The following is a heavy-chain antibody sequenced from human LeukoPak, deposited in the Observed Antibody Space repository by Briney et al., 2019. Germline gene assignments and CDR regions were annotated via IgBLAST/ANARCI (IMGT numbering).Heavy chain of an antibody. D-gene: IGHD3-3*01. CDR1: GFTFSSYA. Sequence: GGSLRLSCAASGFTFSSYAMSWVRQAPGKGLEWVGFIRSKVYAGTTEYAASVKGRFTISRDDSKSIAYLQMNSLKTEDTAVYYCTRARRFLGLYYMDVWGKGTTVTVSS. CDR2: IRSKVYAGTT. CDR3: TRARRFLGLYYMDV. V-gene: IGHV3-49*04. J-gene: IGHJ6*03.